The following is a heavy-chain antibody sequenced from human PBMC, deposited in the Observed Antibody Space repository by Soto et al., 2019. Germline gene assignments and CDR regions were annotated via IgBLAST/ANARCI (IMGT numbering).Heavy chain of an antibody. CDR1: GGSFSGYY. CDR3: ARSITMVRGVKGRAFDI. CDR2: INHSGST. Sequence: QVQLQQWGAGLLKPSETLSLTCAVYGGSFSGYYWSWIRQPPGKGLEWIGEINHSGSTNYNPSLNSRVPISVDTSKNQFSLTLSSVTASDTAVYYCARSITMVRGVKGRAFDIWGQGTMVTVSS. J-gene: IGHJ3*02. V-gene: IGHV4-34*01. D-gene: IGHD3-10*01.